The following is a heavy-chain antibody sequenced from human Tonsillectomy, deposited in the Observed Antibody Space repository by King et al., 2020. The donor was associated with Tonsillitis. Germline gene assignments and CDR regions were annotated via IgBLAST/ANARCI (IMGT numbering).Heavy chain of an antibody. V-gene: IGHV4-34*01. D-gene: IGHD3-10*01. J-gene: IGHJ4*02. Sequence: VQLQQCGAGLLKPSETLSLTCAVYGGSFSGNYWSWIRQPPGKGLEWIGEINHSGSTNYNPTLKSRVTISVDTSKSHFSLKLSSVTAADTAVYYCATYYSGRGYWGQGTLVTVSS. CDR1: GGSFSGNY. CDR3: ATYYSGRGY. CDR2: INHSGST.